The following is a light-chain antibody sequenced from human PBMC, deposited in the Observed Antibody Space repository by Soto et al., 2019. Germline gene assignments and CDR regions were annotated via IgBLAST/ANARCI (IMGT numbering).Light chain of an antibody. CDR3: QQRNNWPT. CDR2: DAI. V-gene: IGKV3-11*01. CDR1: QSVNTY. Sequence: EVVLTQSPATLSLSPGARATLSCRASQSVNTYLAWYQQRPGQAPRILIYDAINGATCIPDRFSGSGSGTDFTITITGLEPEDFAVYYCQQRNNWPTFGQGTRLEIK. J-gene: IGKJ5*01.